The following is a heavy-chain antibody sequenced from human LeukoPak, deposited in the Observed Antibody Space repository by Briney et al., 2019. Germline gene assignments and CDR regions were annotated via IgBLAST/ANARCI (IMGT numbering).Heavy chain of an antibody. Sequence: PGGSLRLSCVASGFTFSGSEMNWVRQAPGKGLEWISYIDTRGNTIFYADSVKGRFTISRDNAKNSLYLQMNSLRAEDTAVYYCARDLWVAKIFPGAFGIWGQGTMVTVSS. CDR1: GFTFSGSE. CDR3: ARDLWVAKIFPGAFGI. J-gene: IGHJ3*02. CDR2: IDTRGNTI. D-gene: IGHD5-24*01. V-gene: IGHV3-48*03.